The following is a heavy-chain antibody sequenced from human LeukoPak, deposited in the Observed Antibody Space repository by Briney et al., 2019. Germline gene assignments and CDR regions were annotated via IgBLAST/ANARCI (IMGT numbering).Heavy chain of an antibody. V-gene: IGHV4-59*01. J-gene: IGHJ4*02. CDR1: GGSMSGSY. CDR3: ARNLDAN. Sequence: PSETLSLTCIISGGSMSGSYWSWLRQPPGKGLEWIGYISQSGSTNYHPSLKSRLTISRDTSKNQIALTLSSVTAADTAVYYWARNLDANWGEATLVTVPS. CDR2: ISQSGST. D-gene: IGHD1-1*01.